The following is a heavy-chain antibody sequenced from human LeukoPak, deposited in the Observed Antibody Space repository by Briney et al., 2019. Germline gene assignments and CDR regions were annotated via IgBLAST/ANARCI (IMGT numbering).Heavy chain of an antibody. V-gene: IGHV1-46*01. CDR1: GYTFTSYY. J-gene: IGHJ4*02. CDR2: INPSGGST. Sequence: GGSLRLSCSASGYTFTSYYMHWVRQAPGQGLEWMGIINPSGGSTSYAQKFQGRVTMTRDTSTSTVYMELSSLRSEDTALYYCARGGPHTVDFWGQGTLVTVSS. CDR3: ARGGPHTVDF. D-gene: IGHD4-17*01.